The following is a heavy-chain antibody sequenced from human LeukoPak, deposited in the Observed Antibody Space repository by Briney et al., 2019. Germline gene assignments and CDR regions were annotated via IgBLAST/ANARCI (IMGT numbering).Heavy chain of an antibody. Sequence: GGSLRLSCAASGFTFSSYWMSWVRQAPGKGLEWVANIRQDGSEKYYVDSVKGRFTISRDNAKNSLSLQMNSLRAEDTAVYYCARVYGGIIGWSDPWGQGTLVTVSS. CDR1: GFTFSSYW. CDR2: IRQDGSEK. V-gene: IGHV3-7*01. J-gene: IGHJ5*02. CDR3: ARVYGGIIGWSDP. D-gene: IGHD3-16*02.